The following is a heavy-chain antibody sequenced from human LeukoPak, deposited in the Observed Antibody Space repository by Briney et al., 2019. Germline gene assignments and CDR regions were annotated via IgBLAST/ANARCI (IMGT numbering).Heavy chain of an antibody. V-gene: IGHV3-30*02. D-gene: IGHD6-19*01. Sequence: GGSLRLSCAASGFSFNNYGIHWVRQAPGKGLEWVTFIRYDGTEKYYADSVKGRFTISRDNSKNTLYLQMNSLRAEDTAVYYCARGEQWLAPNLDYWGQGTLVTVSS. CDR1: GFSFNNYG. CDR3: ARGEQWLAPNLDY. CDR2: IRYDGTEK. J-gene: IGHJ4*02.